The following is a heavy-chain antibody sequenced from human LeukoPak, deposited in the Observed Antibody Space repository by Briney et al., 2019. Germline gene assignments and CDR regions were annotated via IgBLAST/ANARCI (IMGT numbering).Heavy chain of an antibody. Sequence: PGGSLRLSCAASGFTFSSYTMHWVRPARGKARAWISHIRWSGTTILCADSVKGRYTISRDNAKNSLYLQMDSLRSEDTALYFCARDLGSGDHGLLVWGQGTLLTVSP. D-gene: IGHD2-21*02. CDR2: IRWSGTTI. J-gene: IGHJ4*02. CDR1: GFTFSSYT. V-gene: IGHV3-48*01. CDR3: ARDLGSGDHGLLV.